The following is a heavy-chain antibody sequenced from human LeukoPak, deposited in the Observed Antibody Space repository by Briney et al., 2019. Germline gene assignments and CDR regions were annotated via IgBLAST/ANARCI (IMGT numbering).Heavy chain of an antibody. CDR1: GGSISSYY. D-gene: IGHD3-3*01. J-gene: IGHJ6*03. CDR2: IYTSGST. Sequence: SETLSLTCTVSGGSISSYYWSWIRQPPGKGLEGIWYIYTSGSTNYNPSLKSRVTISVDTSKNQFSLKLSSVTAADTAVYYCARHKGDFWSGSYYMDVWGKGTTVTVSS. CDR3: ARHKGDFWSGSYYMDV. V-gene: IGHV4-4*09.